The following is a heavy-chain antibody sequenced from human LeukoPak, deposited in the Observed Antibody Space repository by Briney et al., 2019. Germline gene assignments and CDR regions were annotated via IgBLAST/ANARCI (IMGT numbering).Heavy chain of an antibody. CDR1: GFTFSNFA. CDR3: ARDRSYAVNQGGWLDP. J-gene: IGHJ5*02. CDR2: TSDDGRKK. D-gene: IGHD2-2*01. Sequence: PGGSLRPSCVASGFTFSNFAIHWVRQGSGKGLEWVAVTSDDGRKKYYADSVKGRFTISRDNSKNTLYLQMNSLRTDDTAIYYCARDRSYAVNQGGWLDPWGQGTLVSVSS. V-gene: IGHV3-30*01.